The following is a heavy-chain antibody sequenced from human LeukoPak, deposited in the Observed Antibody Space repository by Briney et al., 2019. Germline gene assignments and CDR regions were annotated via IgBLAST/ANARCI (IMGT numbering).Heavy chain of an antibody. CDR3: AKDIGYSGYDSGTNNWFDP. J-gene: IGHJ5*02. Sequence: PGGSLRLSCAAPGFTFYAYAMHWVRQAPGKGLEWISLISGDGDSTYYADSVKGRFTISRDNSKNSLYLQMNSLRTEDTALYYCAKDIGYSGYDSGTNNWFDPWGQGTLVTVSS. D-gene: IGHD5-12*01. CDR1: GFTFYAYA. V-gene: IGHV3-43*02. CDR2: ISGDGDST.